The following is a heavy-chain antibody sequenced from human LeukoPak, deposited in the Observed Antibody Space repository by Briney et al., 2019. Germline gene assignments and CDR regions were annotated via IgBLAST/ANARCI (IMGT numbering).Heavy chain of an antibody. CDR2: INHSGST. D-gene: IGHD3-10*01. CDR3: ARDDYRGVTNFDP. CDR1: GFTVSTNY. J-gene: IGHJ5*02. Sequence: GSLRLSCAASGFTVSTNYMSWVRQAPGKGLEWIGEINHSGSTNYNPSLKSRVTISVDTSKNQFSLQLSSVTAADTAVYYCARDDYRGVTNFDPWGQGTLVTVSS. V-gene: IGHV4-34*01.